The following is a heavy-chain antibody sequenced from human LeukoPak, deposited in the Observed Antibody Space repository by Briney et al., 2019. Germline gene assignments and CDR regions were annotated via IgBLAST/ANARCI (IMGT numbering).Heavy chain of an antibody. D-gene: IGHD3-10*01. CDR3: ARAAGFGELGGPDYFDS. CDR1: GFTFSSYW. CDR2: IKQDGSEK. Sequence: TGGSLRLSCAASGFTFSSYWMSWVRQAPGKGLEWVANIKQDGSEKYYVDSVKGRFTVSRDNAKNSLSLQMNNLRAEDTAVYFCARAAGFGELGGPDYFDSWGQGTLVTVSS. J-gene: IGHJ4*02. V-gene: IGHV3-7*01.